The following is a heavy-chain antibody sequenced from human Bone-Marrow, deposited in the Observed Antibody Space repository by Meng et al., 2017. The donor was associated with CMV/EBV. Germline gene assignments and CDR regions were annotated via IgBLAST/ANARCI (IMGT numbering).Heavy chain of an antibody. D-gene: IGHD6-6*01. CDR2: IKQDGSEK. Sequence: GESLKISCAASGFTFSSYWMSWVRQAPGKGLEWMANIKQDGSEKYYVDSVKGRFTISRDNAKNTLYLQMNSLRAEDTAVYYCARNEYSSPYGMDVWGQGTTVTVSS. CDR1: GFTFSSYW. CDR3: ARNEYSSPYGMDV. V-gene: IGHV3-7*01. J-gene: IGHJ6*02.